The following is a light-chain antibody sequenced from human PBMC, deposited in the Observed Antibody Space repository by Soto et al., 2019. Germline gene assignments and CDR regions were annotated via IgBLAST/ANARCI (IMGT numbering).Light chain of an antibody. CDR2: GAS. Sequence: IVMTQSPATLSVSPGERATLSCRASQSVSSNLAWYQQKPGQAPSLLIYGASTRATGTPARFSGSGSGTEFTLTINSLQSEDSAVYYCQQHNQWPITFGQGTRLEI. V-gene: IGKV3-15*01. J-gene: IGKJ5*01. CDR1: QSVSSN. CDR3: QQHNQWPIT.